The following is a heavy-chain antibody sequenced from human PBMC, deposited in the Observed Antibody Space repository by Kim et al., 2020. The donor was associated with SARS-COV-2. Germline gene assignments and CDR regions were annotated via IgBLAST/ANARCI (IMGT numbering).Heavy chain of an antibody. D-gene: IGHD6-13*01. CDR1: GFTFSSSG. V-gene: IGHV3-30*02. CDR2: IWYDGTNK. J-gene: IGHJ4*02. Sequence: GGSLRLSCAASGFTFSSSGMHWVRRAPGMGLEWVAIIWYDGTNKYYVDSVKGRFTISRDNSQNTVYLQMNSLRTEDTAVYYCAKDKWGSSWFLDYWGQGTLVTVSS. CDR3: AKDKWGSSWFLDY.